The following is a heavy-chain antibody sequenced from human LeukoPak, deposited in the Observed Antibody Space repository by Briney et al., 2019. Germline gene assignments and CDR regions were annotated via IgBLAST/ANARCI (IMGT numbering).Heavy chain of an antibody. CDR3: ARVASSHDFDY. Sequence: PSETLSLTCTVSGGSISSYYWSWLRQPPGKGLEWIGYIYYSGSTNYNPSLKSRVPISVDTSKSQFSLKLSSVTAADTAVYYCARVASSHDFDYWGQGTLVTVSS. D-gene: IGHD6-13*01. CDR1: GGSISSYY. CDR2: IYYSGST. V-gene: IGHV4-59*01. J-gene: IGHJ4*02.